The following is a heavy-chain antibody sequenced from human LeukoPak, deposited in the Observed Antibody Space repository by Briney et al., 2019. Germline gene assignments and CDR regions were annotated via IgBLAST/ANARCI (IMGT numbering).Heavy chain of an antibody. CDR3: TRGGDLGNWFDH. CDR1: GGTFSSYA. J-gene: IGHJ5*02. V-gene: IGHV1-69*05. CDR2: IIPIFGTA. Sequence: SVKVSCKASGGTFSSYAISWVRQAPGQGLEWMGGIIPIFGTANYAQKFQGRVTITTDESTSTAYMELSSLRSEDTAVYYCTRGGDLGNWFDHWGQGTLVTVSS. D-gene: IGHD3-16*01.